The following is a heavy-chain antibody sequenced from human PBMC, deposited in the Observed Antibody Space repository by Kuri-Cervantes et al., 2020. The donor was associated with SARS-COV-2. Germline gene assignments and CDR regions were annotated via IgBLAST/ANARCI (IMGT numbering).Heavy chain of an antibody. D-gene: IGHD3-3*02. CDR2: IYHSGST. CDR3: ARASTSIYGVLIALFSSNAFDV. CDR1: DDSMSNGDYH. J-gene: IGHJ3*01. V-gene: IGHV4-30-2*01. Sequence: SCTVSDDSMSNGDYHWSWIRQPPGKGLEWIGYIYHSGSTHYNPSLKSRVTISVDKSKNQFSLKVTSMTAADTAVYYCARASTSIYGVLIALFSSNAFDVWGQGTMVTVSS.